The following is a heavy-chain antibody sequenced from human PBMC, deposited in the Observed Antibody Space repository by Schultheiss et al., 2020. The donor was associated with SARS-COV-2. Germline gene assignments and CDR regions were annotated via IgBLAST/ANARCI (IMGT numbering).Heavy chain of an antibody. CDR1: GFSFRSYW. V-gene: IGHV3-74*01. D-gene: IGHD3-22*01. CDR2: INSDGSDS. CDR3: ARGVRYNYYDLDV. J-gene: IGHJ6*02. Sequence: GGSLRLSCVGSGFSFRSYWMHWVRQIPGKRPVWVARINSDGSDSSHADAVKGRFTVSRDNAQNTVYLQMSSLRGEDTGVYYCARGVRYNYYDLDVWGQGTTVTVSS.